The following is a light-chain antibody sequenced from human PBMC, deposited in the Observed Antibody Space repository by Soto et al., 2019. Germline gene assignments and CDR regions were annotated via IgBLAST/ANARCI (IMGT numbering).Light chain of an antibody. CDR2: DVS. Sequence: QSALTQPRSVCGSPGQSVTISCTGTSSDVGGYNYVSWYQQHPGKAPKLMIYDVSQRPSGVPDRFSGSKSGNTASLTISGLQHEDEADYYCCSYAGSHFLFGGGTTLTVL. CDR1: SSDVGGYNY. CDR3: CSYAGSHFL. V-gene: IGLV2-11*01. J-gene: IGLJ2*01.